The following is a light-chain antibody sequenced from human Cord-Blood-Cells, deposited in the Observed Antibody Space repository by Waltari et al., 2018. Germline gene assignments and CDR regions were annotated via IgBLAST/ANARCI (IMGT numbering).Light chain of an antibody. V-gene: IGLV2-23*01. CDR1: SSDVGSYNL. J-gene: IGLJ3*02. CDR2: EGS. Sequence: QSALTQPASVSGSPGQSITISCTGTSSDVGSYNLVSWYQQHPGKAPKLMIYEGSKRPSGVSNRFHCSQSGNTASLTISGLQAEDEADYYCCSYAGSSTWVFGGGTKLTVL. CDR3: CSYAGSSTWV.